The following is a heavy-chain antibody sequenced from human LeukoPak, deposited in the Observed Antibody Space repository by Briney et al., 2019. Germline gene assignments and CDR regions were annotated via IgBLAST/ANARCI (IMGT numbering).Heavy chain of an antibody. CDR1: GFTFSSYE. Sequence: GGSLRLSCAASGFTFSSYEMNRVRQAPGKGLEWVSYISSSGSTIYYADSVKGRFTISRDNAKNSLYLQMNSLRDEDTAVYCCARALGGSYSPDAFDIWGQGTMVTVSS. J-gene: IGHJ3*02. CDR3: ARALGGSYSPDAFDI. V-gene: IGHV3-48*03. CDR2: ISSSGSTI. D-gene: IGHD1-26*01.